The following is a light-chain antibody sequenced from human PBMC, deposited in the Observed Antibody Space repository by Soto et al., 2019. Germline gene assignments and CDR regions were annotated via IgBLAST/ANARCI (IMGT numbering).Light chain of an antibody. CDR1: QSVSSSY. J-gene: IGKJ1*01. CDR3: HQYGSSPQT. V-gene: IGKV3-20*01. CDR2: GAS. Sequence: IVLTQSPGTLSLPPGERATLSCRASQSVSSSYLAWYQQKPGQAPRLLIYGASSRATGIPDRFTGSGSGTDFTLTISRLEPEDFAVYYCHQYGSSPQTFGQGTKVDIK.